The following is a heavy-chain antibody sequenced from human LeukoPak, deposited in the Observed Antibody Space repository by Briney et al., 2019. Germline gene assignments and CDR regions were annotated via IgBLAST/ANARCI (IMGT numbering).Heavy chain of an antibody. D-gene: IGHD3-22*01. CDR2: IIHSGST. CDR1: GGSFSGYY. J-gene: IGHJ3*02. V-gene: IGHV4-34*12. CDR3: AKSNGYGLIDI. Sequence: SETLSLTCAVYGGSFSGYYWSWIRQPPGKGLEWIGEIIHSGSTNYNPSLKSRVTISLDTSRNQFSLKLNSVTAADTAVYYCAKSNGYGLIDIWGQGTMVTVSS.